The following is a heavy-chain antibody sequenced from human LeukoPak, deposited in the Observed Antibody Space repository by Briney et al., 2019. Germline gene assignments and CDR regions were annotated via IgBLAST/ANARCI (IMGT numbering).Heavy chain of an antibody. CDR1: GGSISSYY. V-gene: IGHV4-59*12. Sequence: SETLSLTCTVSGGSISSYYWSWIRQPPGKGLEWIGYIYYSGRTKYNPSLKSRVAISVDTSKNQFSLKLSSVTAADTAVYYCARGGVYYGSGSNWFDPWGQGTLVTVSS. CDR2: IYYSGRT. J-gene: IGHJ5*02. D-gene: IGHD3-10*01. CDR3: ARGGVYYGSGSNWFDP.